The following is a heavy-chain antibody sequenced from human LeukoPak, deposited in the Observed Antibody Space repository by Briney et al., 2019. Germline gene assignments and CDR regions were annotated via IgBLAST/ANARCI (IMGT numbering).Heavy chain of an antibody. J-gene: IGHJ4*02. V-gene: IGHV1-2*02. Sequence: ASVKVSCNASGYTFTDYYMNWVRQAPGQGLEWMGWIHPNSGGTNYAQKFQGRVTMTRDTSISTAYMELSRLTFDDTAVYYCGRKSASRKTSEFDYWGQGTLVTVSS. CDR1: GYTFTDYY. CDR3: GRKSASRKTSEFDY. CDR2: IHPNSGGT. D-gene: IGHD2-2*01.